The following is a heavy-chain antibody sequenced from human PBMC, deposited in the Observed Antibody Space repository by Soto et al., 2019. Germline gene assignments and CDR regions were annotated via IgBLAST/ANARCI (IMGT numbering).Heavy chain of an antibody. D-gene: IGHD6-13*01. CDR2: ISWNSGSI. CDR1: GFTFDDYA. V-gene: IGHV3-9*01. J-gene: IGHJ6*02. CDR3: AKDLIARAYYYGMDV. Sequence: PGGSLRLSCAASGFTFDDYAMHWVRQAPGKGLEWVSGISWNSGSIGYADSVKGRFTISRDNAKNSLYLQMNSLRAEDTALYYCAKDLIARAYYYGMDVWGQGTTVTAP.